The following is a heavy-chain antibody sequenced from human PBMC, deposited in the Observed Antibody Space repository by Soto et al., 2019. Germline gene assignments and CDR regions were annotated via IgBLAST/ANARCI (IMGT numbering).Heavy chain of an antibody. CDR2: ISYSGYT. J-gene: IGHJ6*02. V-gene: IGHV4-61*05. D-gene: IGHD3-10*01. CDR1: GGSISSISNHY. CDR3: ATQGFGVLHRFVDV. Sequence: SETLSLTCTVSGGSISSISNHYCSWIRLPPGKGLEWIGYISYSGYTSYNPSLKSRVIISVDTSKNQFSLNLTSVTAADTALYYCATQGFGVLHRFVDVWDQGTTVTVLL.